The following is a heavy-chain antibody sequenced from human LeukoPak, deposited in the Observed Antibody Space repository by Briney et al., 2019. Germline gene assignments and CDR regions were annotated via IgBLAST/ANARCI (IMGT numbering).Heavy chain of an antibody. V-gene: IGHV3-23*01. CDR2: ISGSGGNT. D-gene: IGHD3-10*01. Sequence: GGSLRLSCAASGFTFSSYTMNWVRQAPGKGLEWVSSISGSGGNTFYADSVKGRFTISRDNSKNTLYLQMNNLRAEDTAVYFCATPTPHGSDPSLYYYYMDVWGRGTTVTVSS. CDR3: ATPTPHGSDPSLYYYYMDV. J-gene: IGHJ6*03. CDR1: GFTFSSYT.